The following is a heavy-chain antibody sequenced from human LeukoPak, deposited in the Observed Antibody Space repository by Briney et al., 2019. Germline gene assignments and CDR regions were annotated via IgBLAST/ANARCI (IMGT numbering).Heavy chain of an antibody. Sequence: GGSLRLPCAASGFTFNNYWMTWVRQGPGKGLEWVANIKPGGNEKYYVDSVKGRFTISRDNVKNSLYLQMNSLRAEDTAIYYCATFRFLGTWGQGTMVTVSS. CDR2: IKPGGNEK. J-gene: IGHJ3*01. V-gene: IGHV3-7*03. CDR3: ATFRFLGT. CDR1: GFTFNNYW. D-gene: IGHD3-3*01.